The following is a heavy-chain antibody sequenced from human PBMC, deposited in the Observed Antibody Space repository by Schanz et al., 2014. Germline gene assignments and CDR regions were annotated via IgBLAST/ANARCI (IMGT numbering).Heavy chain of an antibody. CDR1: GGTFSSYT. V-gene: IGHV1-69*02. D-gene: IGHD3-9*01. Sequence: QVQLVQSGAEVKKPGSSVKVSCKASGGTFSSYTINWVRQAPGQGLEWVGRIIPILDLADHAQKFQDRVTISADKSTNTAYMELSSLRSEDTAVYYCARGWGYDALTGYVFWGQGTLVTVSS. J-gene: IGHJ4*02. CDR2: IIPILDLA. CDR3: ARGWGYDALTGYVF.